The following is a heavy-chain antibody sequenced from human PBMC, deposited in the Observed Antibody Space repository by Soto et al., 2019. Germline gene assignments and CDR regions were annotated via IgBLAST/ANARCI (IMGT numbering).Heavy chain of an antibody. J-gene: IGHJ5*02. CDR2: ISSSSSTI. D-gene: IGHD5-18*01. Sequence: GGSLRLSCAASVFTFSSYSINWVRQGPGKGLEWVSYISSSSSTIYYADSVKGRFTISRDNAKNSLYLQMNSLRDEDTAVYYCARDPRRHTAMVVSWFDPWGQGTLVTVSS. CDR1: VFTFSSYS. CDR3: ARDPRRHTAMVVSWFDP. V-gene: IGHV3-48*02.